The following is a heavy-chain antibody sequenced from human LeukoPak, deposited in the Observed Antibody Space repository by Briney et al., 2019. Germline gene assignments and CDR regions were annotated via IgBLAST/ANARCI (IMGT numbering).Heavy chain of an antibody. V-gene: IGHV1-18*01. D-gene: IGHD3-22*01. Sequence: GASVKVSCKTSGYPFTSYGLSWIRQAPGQGLEWIGWISPADGKTRFSQKFVGRVTLTTDTPTTTVNMELRRLRSDDTAVYYCSRARTVGYYDSSGFWGQGTLVTVSS. CDR1: GYPFTSYG. CDR3: SRARTVGYYDSSGF. J-gene: IGHJ4*02. CDR2: ISPADGKT.